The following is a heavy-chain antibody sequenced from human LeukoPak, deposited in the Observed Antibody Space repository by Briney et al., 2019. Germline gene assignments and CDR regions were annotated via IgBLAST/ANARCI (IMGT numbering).Heavy chain of an antibody. CDR1: GGSISSYY. CDR3: ARDGWFAESRYIDL. V-gene: IGHV4-4*07. D-gene: IGHD3-10*01. CDR2: IYTSGST. J-gene: IGHJ2*01. Sequence: SETLSLTCTVSGGSISSYYWSWIRQPAGKGLEWIGRIYTSGSTNYNPSLKSRVTISIDTSKNQFSLKLTSVTAADTAVYYCARDGWFAESRYIDLWGRGTPVTVSS.